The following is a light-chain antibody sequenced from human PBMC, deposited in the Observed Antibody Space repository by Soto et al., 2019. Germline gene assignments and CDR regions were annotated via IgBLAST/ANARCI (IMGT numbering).Light chain of an antibody. CDR1: QSISNW. J-gene: IGKJ4*01. V-gene: IGKV1-5*01. CDR3: QQYNDFSLT. CDR2: DAS. Sequence: DIQMTQSTSTLPASIGDRVPLACRASQSISNWLAWYQQKPGTAPKLLIYDASRLESGVPSRVSGSGSGTDFTLTISSLQPDDFETYYCQQYNDFSLTFGGGTKVDIK.